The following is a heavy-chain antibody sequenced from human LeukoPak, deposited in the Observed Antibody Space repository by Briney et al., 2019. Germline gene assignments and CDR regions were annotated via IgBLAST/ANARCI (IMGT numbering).Heavy chain of an antibody. CDR1: GFTFDDYA. CDR2: ISWNSGSI. Sequence: PGGSLRLSCAASGFTFDDYAMHWVRQAPGKGLEWVSGISWNSGSIGYADSVKGRFTISRDNAKNSLYLQMNSLRAEDTALYYCAKGPLRFLSSGYYQYFQHWGRGTLVTVSS. D-gene: IGHD3-22*01. CDR3: AKGPLRFLSSGYYQYFQH. V-gene: IGHV3-9*01. J-gene: IGHJ1*01.